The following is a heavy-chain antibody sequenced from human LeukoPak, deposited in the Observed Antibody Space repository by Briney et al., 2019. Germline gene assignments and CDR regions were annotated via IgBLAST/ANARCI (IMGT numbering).Heavy chain of an antibody. CDR2: IYSSGST. CDR1: GGSISSYY. D-gene: IGHD1-1*01. Sequence: PSETLSLTCTVSGGSISSYYWNWIRQPPGKGLEWIGYIYSSGSTNYNPSLKSRVTISLHTSRNQFSLKLSSVTAADTAVYYCASTSGTTSQPFDYWGQGTLVTVSS. CDR3: ASTSGTTSQPFDY. V-gene: IGHV4-4*09. J-gene: IGHJ4*02.